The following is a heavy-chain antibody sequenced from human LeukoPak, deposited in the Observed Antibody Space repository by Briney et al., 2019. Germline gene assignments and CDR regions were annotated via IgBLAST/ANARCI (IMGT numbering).Heavy chain of an antibody. CDR3: ARGYCSGGSCYSDY. CDR2: VYYDGST. CDR1: GGSISNRTYY. J-gene: IGHJ4*02. D-gene: IGHD2-15*01. V-gene: IGHV4-39*07. Sequence: PSETLSLTCSVSGGSISNRTYYWGWIRQPPGKGLEWIGSVYYDGSTYYTASLKSRVTISVDTSKNQFSLKLSSVTAADTAVYYCARGYCSGGSCYSDYWGQGTLVTVSS.